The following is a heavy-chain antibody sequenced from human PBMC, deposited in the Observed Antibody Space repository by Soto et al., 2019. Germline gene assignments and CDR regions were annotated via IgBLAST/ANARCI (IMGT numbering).Heavy chain of an antibody. CDR3: TTDRGHMYDFDY. CDR1: GFTFGNAW. D-gene: IGHD5-18*01. J-gene: IGHJ4*02. CDR2: IKSKTDGGTA. Sequence: EVQLVESGGGLVKPGGSLRLSCAASGFTFGNAWMNWVRQTPGKGLEWVGRIKSKTDGGTADYAAPGKGRFTISRDDSKNALYLQMNSLKTEDTAVYYCTTDRGHMYDFDYWGQGTLVPVSS. V-gene: IGHV3-15*01.